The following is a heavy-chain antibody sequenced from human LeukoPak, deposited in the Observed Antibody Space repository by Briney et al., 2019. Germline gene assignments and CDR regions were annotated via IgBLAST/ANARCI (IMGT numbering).Heavy chain of an antibody. Sequence: ASVKVSCKASGYTFTSNGINWVRPAPGQGLEWMGWISPYNGNTKYAQKVQARVTMTTDTSASTAYMELRSLRTGDTAVYYCARGTSGSYHSNWGQGTLVTVSS. V-gene: IGHV1-18*01. CDR2: ISPYNGNT. J-gene: IGHJ4*02. D-gene: IGHD1-26*01. CDR3: ARGTSGSYHSN. CDR1: GYTFTSNG.